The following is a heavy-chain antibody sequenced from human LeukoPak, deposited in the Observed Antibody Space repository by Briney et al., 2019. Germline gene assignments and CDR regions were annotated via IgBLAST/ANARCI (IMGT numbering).Heavy chain of an antibody. Sequence: GASVKVSCKTSRYTFTDYYMHWVRQAPGQGLEWMGWINPNSGGTNYAQKFQGRVTMTRDTSITTAYMDLSRLRSDDTAVYYCATGGEYSSSSQGRGDAFDIWGQGTMVTVSS. CDR2: INPNSGGT. CDR3: ATGGEYSSSSQGRGDAFDI. V-gene: IGHV1-2*02. J-gene: IGHJ3*02. CDR1: RYTFTDYY. D-gene: IGHD6-6*01.